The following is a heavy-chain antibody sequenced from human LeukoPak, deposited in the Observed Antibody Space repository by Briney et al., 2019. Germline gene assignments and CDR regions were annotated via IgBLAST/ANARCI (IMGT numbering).Heavy chain of an antibody. D-gene: IGHD6-13*01. CDR1: SGSISSYY. Sequence: SETLSLTCTVSSGSISSYYWSWIRQPAGKGLVWIGRIYTSGSTDYNPSLKSRVTMSVDTSKNQFSLKLSSVTAADTAVYYCASYSSSTWYGLDSWGQGALVTVSS. V-gene: IGHV4-4*07. CDR3: ASYSSSTWYGLDS. CDR2: IYTSGST. J-gene: IGHJ4*02.